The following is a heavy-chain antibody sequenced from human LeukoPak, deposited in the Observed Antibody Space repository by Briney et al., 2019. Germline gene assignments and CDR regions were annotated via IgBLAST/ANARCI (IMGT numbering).Heavy chain of an antibody. CDR3: ASSLAATSGYFQH. CDR2: IIPIFGTA. CDR1: GGTFSSYA. Sequence: SVKVSCKASGGTFSSYAISWVRQAPGQGLEWMGGIIPIFGTANYAQKFQGRVTITADESTSTAYMELSSLRSEDTAVYYCASSLAATSGYFQHWGQGTLVTVSS. D-gene: IGHD2-15*01. V-gene: IGHV1-69*13. J-gene: IGHJ1*01.